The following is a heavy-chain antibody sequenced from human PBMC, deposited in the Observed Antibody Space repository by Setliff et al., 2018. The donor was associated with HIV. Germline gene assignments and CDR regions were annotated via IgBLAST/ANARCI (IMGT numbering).Heavy chain of an antibody. J-gene: IGHJ4*02. CDR2: IYASGST. CDR1: GGSFSSGIYY. V-gene: IGHV4-61*02. CDR3: SGITVVTPYYFDY. D-gene: IGHD2-21*02. Sequence: PSETLSLTCTVSGGSFSSGIYYWSWIRQPAGKGLEWIGRIYASGSTNYNPSLKSRVTISIDTSKNQFSLKLNSLTAADTAVYYCSGITVVTPYYFDYWGQGTLVTVSS.